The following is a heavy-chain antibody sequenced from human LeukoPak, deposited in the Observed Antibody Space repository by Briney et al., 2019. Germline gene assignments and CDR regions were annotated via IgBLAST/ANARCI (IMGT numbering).Heavy chain of an antibody. J-gene: IGHJ4*02. CDR3: ARRRGSSGYFDY. Sequence: SETLSLTCTVSGGSISNSSYYWGWIRQPPGKGLEWIGSIYYSGSTYYNPSLKSRVTISVDTSKNQFSLKLSSVTAADTAVYYCARRRGSSGYFDYWGQGTLVTVSS. CDR1: GGSISNSSYY. CDR2: IYYSGST. D-gene: IGHD3-22*01. V-gene: IGHV4-39*07.